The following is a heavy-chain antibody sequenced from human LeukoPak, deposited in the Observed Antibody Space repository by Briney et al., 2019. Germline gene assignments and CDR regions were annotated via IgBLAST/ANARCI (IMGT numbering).Heavy chain of an antibody. CDR2: INPSGGST. J-gene: IGHJ6*02. Sequence: ASVKVSCKASGYTFTSYYMHWVRQAPGQGLEWMGIINPSGGSTSYAQKFQGRVTMTRDTSTSTVYMELSSLRSEDTAVYYCAREVYDNSNYGSPPPYYYYGMDVWGQGTTVTVSS. CDR1: GYTFTSYY. CDR3: AREVYDNSNYGSPPPYYYYGMDV. D-gene: IGHD4-11*01. V-gene: IGHV1-46*01.